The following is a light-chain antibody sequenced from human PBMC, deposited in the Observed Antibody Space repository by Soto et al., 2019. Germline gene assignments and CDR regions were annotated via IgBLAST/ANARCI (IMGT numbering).Light chain of an antibody. J-gene: IGLJ2*01. CDR2: DVV. V-gene: IGLV2-11*01. CDR3: SSFAPSYRGL. Sequence: QSALTQPRSVSGSPGHSVTISCFGTSSDIGSYNAVSWYQQHPGKAPKLIIFDVVERPSGVPDRFSGSKSGNSASLTISGLQAEDESDYYCSSFAPSYRGLFGGGTKLHVL. CDR1: SSDIGSYNA.